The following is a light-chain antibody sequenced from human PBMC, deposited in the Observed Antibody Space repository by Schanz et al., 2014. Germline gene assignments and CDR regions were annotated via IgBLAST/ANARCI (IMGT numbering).Light chain of an antibody. Sequence: QSALTQPASVSGSPGQSITISCTGTSSDVGSYNLVSWYQQYPGKVPKLMIYDVTNRPSGVSNRFSGSKSGNTASLTVSGLQAEDEADYYCCSYAGSYTWVFGGGTKLTVL. CDR3: CSYAGSYTWV. V-gene: IGLV2-23*02. CDR2: DVT. J-gene: IGLJ3*02. CDR1: SSDVGSYNL.